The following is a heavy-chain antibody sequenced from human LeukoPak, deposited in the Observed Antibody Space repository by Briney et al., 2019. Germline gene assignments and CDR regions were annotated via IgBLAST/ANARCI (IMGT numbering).Heavy chain of an antibody. Sequence: GGSLRLSCAGSRFIFRDYWLTWVRQAPGKGLERVANINPDGSDKNYVDSLKGRFTIFRDNAKNLLFLQMNSLRVEDTAVYYCAGPPQAGPFDYWGQGTLVTVSS. D-gene: IGHD6-19*01. J-gene: IGHJ4*02. V-gene: IGHV3-7*01. CDR2: INPDGSDK. CDR3: AGPPQAGPFDY. CDR1: RFIFRDYW.